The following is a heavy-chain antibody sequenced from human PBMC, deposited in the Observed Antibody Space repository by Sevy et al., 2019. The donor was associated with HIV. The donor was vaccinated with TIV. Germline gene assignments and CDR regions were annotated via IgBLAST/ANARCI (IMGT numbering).Heavy chain of an antibody. J-gene: IGHJ5*02. CDR3: TASRGYDFIINH. V-gene: IGHV3-49*03. Sequence: GGSLRLSCVASGFTFGDYGMSWYRQAPGKGLEWVSFIRSKTYGETVQYVASVGGRFTISRDDSKGIAYLQMNSLKAEDTAVYFCTASRGYDFIINHWGQGTLVTVSS. D-gene: IGHD5-12*01. CDR2: IRSKTYGETV. CDR1: GFTFGDYG.